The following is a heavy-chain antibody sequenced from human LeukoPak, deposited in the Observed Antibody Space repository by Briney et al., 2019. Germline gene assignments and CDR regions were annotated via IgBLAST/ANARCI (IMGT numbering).Heavy chain of an antibody. CDR3: ARSYDYFDY. Sequence: SETLSLTCTVSGGSISGYYWNWIRQPPGKGLEWIGYTSYSGSTNYNASLKSRVTISVDTSKNQFSLKLSSVTAADTAVYYCARSYDYFDYWGQGTLVTVSS. CDR1: GGSISGYY. J-gene: IGHJ4*02. CDR2: TSYSGST. V-gene: IGHV4-59*08. D-gene: IGHD5-18*01.